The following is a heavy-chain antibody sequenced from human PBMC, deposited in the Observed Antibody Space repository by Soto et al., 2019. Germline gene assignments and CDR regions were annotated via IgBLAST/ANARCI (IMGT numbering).Heavy chain of an antibody. CDR3: AREEDIVTY. J-gene: IGHJ4*02. CDR1: GFTFSHYE. CDR2: ISSSGSTI. Sequence: EVQLVESGGGLVQPGGSLRLSCAVSGFTFSHYEMDWVRQAPGKGLEWVSYISSSGSTIKYADSVKGRITISRDNAKNSLYLQMNSLRAEDTAVYYCAREEDIVTYWGQGTLVTVSS. V-gene: IGHV3-48*03. D-gene: IGHD2-15*01.